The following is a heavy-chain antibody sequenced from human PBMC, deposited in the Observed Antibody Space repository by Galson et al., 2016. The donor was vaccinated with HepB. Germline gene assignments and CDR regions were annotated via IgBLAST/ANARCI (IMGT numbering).Heavy chain of an antibody. D-gene: IGHD2-8*01. CDR2: TYYRGSR. Sequence: TLSLTCTVSGGSISSGGYYWNWIRQHPGKGLQWIGYTYYRGSRYYNPSLESRVTISIDTSKNQFSLKLSSVTAADTAVYYCATSPGVQLDWFDPWGQGILVTVSS. CDR1: GGSISSGGYY. J-gene: IGHJ5*02. CDR3: ATSPGVQLDWFDP. V-gene: IGHV4-31*03.